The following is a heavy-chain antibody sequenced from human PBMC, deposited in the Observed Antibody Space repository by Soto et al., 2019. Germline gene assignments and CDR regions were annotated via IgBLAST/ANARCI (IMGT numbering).Heavy chain of an antibody. CDR3: AREQDYYDSSSGYWFDP. V-gene: IGHV1-18*01. CDR1: GYSFTNYI. CDR2: ISAYNGNT. J-gene: IGHJ5*02. D-gene: IGHD3-22*01. Sequence: GASVKVSCKASGYSFTNYIITWVRQAPGQGLEWMGWISAYNGNTNYAQKLQGRVTMTTDTSTSTAYMEPRSLRSDDTAVYYCAREQDYYDSSSGYWFDPWGQGTLVTVSS.